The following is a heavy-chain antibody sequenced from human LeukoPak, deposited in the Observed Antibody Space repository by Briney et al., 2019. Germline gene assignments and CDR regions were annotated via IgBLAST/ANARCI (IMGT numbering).Heavy chain of an antibody. CDR3: AGDSDYGGYSRFDY. J-gene: IGHJ4*02. Sequence: GGSLRLSCVASGFTFSSYWMHWVRQAPGKGLVWVSRIKSDGSSTSYAGFVKGRFTISRDNAKNTLYLRMNSLRGEDTAVYYCAGDSDYGGYSRFDYWGQGTLVTVSS. D-gene: IGHD4-23*01. CDR1: GFTFSSYW. V-gene: IGHV3-74*01. CDR2: IKSDGSST.